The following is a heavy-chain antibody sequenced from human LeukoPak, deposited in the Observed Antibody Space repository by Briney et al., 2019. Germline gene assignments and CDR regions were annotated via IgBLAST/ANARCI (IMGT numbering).Heavy chain of an antibody. CDR2: IYTSGST. CDR3: ARAVITMIVPSGDWFDP. V-gene: IGHV4-61*02. Sequence: PSETLSLTCTVSGGSISSGSYYWSWLRQPAGKGLEWIGRIYTSGSTNYNPSLKSRFTISVDTSKNQFSLKLSSVTAADTAVYYCARAVITMIVPSGDWFDPWGQGTLVTVSS. J-gene: IGHJ5*02. D-gene: IGHD3-22*01. CDR1: GGSISSGSYY.